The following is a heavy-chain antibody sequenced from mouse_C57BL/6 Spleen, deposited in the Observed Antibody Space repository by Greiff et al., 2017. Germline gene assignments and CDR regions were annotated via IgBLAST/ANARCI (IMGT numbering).Heavy chain of an antibody. D-gene: IGHD4-1*01. CDR3: ARSSNWCLYFDY. CDR2: INPSSGYT. Sequence: QVQLQQSGAELAKPGASVELSCKASGYTFTSYWMHWVKQRPGQGLEWIGYINPSSGYTKYNQKFKDKATLTADKSSRTAYMQLSSLTYEDSAVYYCARSSNWCLYFDYWGQGTTLTVSS. J-gene: IGHJ2*01. V-gene: IGHV1-7*01. CDR1: GYTFTSYW.